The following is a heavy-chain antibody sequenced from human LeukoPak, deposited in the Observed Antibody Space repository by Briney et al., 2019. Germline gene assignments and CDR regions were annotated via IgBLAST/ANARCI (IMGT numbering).Heavy chain of an antibody. CDR2: INPSGV. J-gene: IGHJ4*02. Sequence: GASVKVSCKASGYTFTSYHMHWVRQAPGQGLEWMGIINPSGVAQKFQGRVTMTRDTSTSTVYMELSSLRSEDTAVYYCARGRNYYDSSAYLNYFDYWGQGTLVTVSS. V-gene: IGHV1-46*01. CDR1: GYTFTSYH. CDR3: ARGRNYYDSSAYLNYFDY. D-gene: IGHD3-22*01.